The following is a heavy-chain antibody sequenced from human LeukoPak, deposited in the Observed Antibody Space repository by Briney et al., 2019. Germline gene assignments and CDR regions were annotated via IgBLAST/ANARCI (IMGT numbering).Heavy chain of an antibody. V-gene: IGHV4-39*07. CDR2: INHRGST. Sequence: SETLSLTCIVSGGSISSTVSYWGWVRQPPGKGLEWIGEINHRGSTNYNPSLKSRVTISVDTSKNQFSLRLNSATAADTAMYYCARETSLHIFDSWGQGTLVTVSS. CDR1: GGSISSTVSY. D-gene: IGHD2-21*01. CDR3: ARETSLHIFDS. J-gene: IGHJ4*02.